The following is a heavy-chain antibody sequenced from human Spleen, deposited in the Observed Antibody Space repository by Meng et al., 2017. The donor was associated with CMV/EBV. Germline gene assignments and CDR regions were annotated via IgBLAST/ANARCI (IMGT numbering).Heavy chain of an antibody. CDR2: SSSSGTNI. Sequence: GESLKISCAASGFAFNTFPMNWVRQAPGKGLEWISYSSSSGTNIYYADSVQGRFTFSRDNAKTSLYLQMNSLRAEDTAIYYCARGFTAVIPVAIDFWGQGTPVTVSS. V-gene: IGHV3-48*03. J-gene: IGHJ4*02. CDR1: GFAFNTFP. CDR3: ARGFTAVIPVAIDF. D-gene: IGHD2-2*02.